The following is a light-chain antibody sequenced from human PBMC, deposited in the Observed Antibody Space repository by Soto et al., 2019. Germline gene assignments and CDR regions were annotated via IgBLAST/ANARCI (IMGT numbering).Light chain of an antibody. CDR2: EVD. Sequence: QSALTQPPSASGSPGQSVTISCTGTSSDVDDYKYVSWYQQHPGKAPKLMIYEVDKRPSGVPDRFSGSKSGNTASLAVSGLQDEDEADYFCSSYAGSNVIFGGGTKLTVL. CDR1: SSDVDDYKY. J-gene: IGLJ2*01. CDR3: SSYAGSNVI. V-gene: IGLV2-8*01.